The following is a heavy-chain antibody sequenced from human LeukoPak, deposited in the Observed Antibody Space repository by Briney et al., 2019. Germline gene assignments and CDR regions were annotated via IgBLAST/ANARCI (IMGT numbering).Heavy chain of an antibody. D-gene: IGHD3-22*01. CDR1: GYTFTSYY. CDR2: INPSGGST. V-gene: IGHV1-46*01. CDR3: ARTGPGITMIVVATYGMDV. Sequence: ASVKVSCKASGYTFTSYYMHWVRQAPGQGLEWMGIINPSGGSTSYAQKFQGRVTMTRDTSTSTVYMELSSLRSEDTAVYYCARTGPGITMIVVATYGMDVWGQGTTVTVSS. J-gene: IGHJ6*02.